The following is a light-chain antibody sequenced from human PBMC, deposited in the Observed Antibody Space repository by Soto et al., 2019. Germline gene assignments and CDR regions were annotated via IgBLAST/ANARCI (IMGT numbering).Light chain of an antibody. Sequence: DIEVIQSPSSLSSSVGDRVTITCRASLRISKYLNWYQQLPGKAPKLLIYGASSLQSGVPSRFSGSGSGTDFTLPISGLQPEDSATYYCQQSHSTPLTFGEGTKLEI. V-gene: IGKV1-39*01. CDR3: QQSHSTPLT. J-gene: IGKJ4*01. CDR2: GAS. CDR1: LRISKY.